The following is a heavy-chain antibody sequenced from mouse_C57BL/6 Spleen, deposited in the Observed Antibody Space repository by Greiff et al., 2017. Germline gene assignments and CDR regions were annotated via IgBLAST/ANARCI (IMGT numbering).Heavy chain of an antibody. CDR2: IDPSDSYT. CDR3: ARGNYGNYFDY. J-gene: IGHJ2*01. CDR1: GYTFTSYW. Sequence: QVQLQQPGAELVRPGPSVKLSCKASGYTFTSYWMHWVKQRPGQGLEWIGVIDPSDSYTNYNQKFKGKATLTVDTSSSTAYMQLSSLTSEDSAVYYCARGNYGNYFDYWGQGTTLTVSS. D-gene: IGHD2-1*01. V-gene: IGHV1-59*01.